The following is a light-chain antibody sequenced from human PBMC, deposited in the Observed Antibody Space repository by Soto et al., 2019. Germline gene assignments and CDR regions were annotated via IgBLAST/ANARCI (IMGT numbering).Light chain of an antibody. J-gene: IGLJ2*01. CDR2: LNRDGSH. CDR3: QTWGTGIVI. CDR1: SGHSNYA. V-gene: IGLV4-69*01. Sequence: QLVLTQSPSASASLGASVKLTCTLSSGHSNYAIAWHQQQPEKGPRYLMKLNRDGSHSKGDGIPNRFSGSSSGAERYLTISSLQSEDGADFYCQTWGTGIVIFGGGTKLTFL.